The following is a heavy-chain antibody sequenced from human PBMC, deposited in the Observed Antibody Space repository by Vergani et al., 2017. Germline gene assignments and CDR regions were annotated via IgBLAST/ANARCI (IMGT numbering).Heavy chain of an antibody. CDR1: GFSLSTSGMC. CDR2: IDWDDDK. V-gene: IGHV2-70*15. Sequence: QVTLRESGPALVKPTQTLTLPCTFSGFSLSTSGMCVSWIRQPPGKALEWLARIDWDDDKYYSTSLKTRLTISKDTSKNQVVLTMTNMDPVDTATYYCARIKSSSWSRGGGMDVWGQGTTVTVSS. J-gene: IGHJ6*02. D-gene: IGHD6-13*01. CDR3: ARIKSSSWSRGGGMDV.